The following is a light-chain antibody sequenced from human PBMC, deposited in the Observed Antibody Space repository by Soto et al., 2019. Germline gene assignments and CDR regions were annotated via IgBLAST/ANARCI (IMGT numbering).Light chain of an antibody. Sequence: QSALTQPRSVSGSPEQSVTISCTGTNSDVGDYSYVSWYQQHPGKAPKLLIYDVSKRPSGVPDRFSGSKSGNTASLTISGLQGEDEADYFCCSYTGRYIWVFGGGTKLTVL. CDR2: DVS. V-gene: IGLV2-11*01. CDR3: CSYTGRYIWV. CDR1: NSDVGDYSY. J-gene: IGLJ2*01.